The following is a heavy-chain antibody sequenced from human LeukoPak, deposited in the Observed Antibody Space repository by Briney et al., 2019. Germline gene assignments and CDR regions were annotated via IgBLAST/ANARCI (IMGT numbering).Heavy chain of an antibody. D-gene: IGHD3-3*01. Sequence: SETLSLTCTVSGDSISTSYSYWGWIRRPPGRGLEWVGSIYTGNTYSNSSLKSRVSMFVDTSKNQFSLILTSVTAADTAVYYCARQTGVGLFILPGGQGTLVTVSS. CDR1: GDSISTSYSY. CDR2: IYTGNT. CDR3: ARQTGVGLFILP. J-gene: IGHJ4*02. V-gene: IGHV4-39*01.